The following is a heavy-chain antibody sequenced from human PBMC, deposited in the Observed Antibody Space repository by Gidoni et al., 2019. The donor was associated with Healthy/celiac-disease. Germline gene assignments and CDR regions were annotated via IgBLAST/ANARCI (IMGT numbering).Heavy chain of an antibody. V-gene: IGHV1-69*01. D-gene: IGHD1-26*01. CDR1: GGTFSSYA. CDR2: IIPIFGTA. J-gene: IGHJ6*02. Sequence: QVQLVQSGAEVKKPGSSVKVSCKASGGTFSSYAISWVRQAPGQGLEWMGGIIPIFGTANYAQKFQGRVTITADESTSTAYMELSSLRSEDTAVYYCARGGLVGATDYYYYGMDVWGQVTTVTVSS. CDR3: ARGGLVGATDYYYYGMDV.